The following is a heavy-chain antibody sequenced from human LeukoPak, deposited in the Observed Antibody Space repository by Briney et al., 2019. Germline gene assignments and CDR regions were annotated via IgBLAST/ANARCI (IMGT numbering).Heavy chain of an antibody. CDR1: GGSISSSTYY. Sequence: PSETLSLTCTISGGSISSSTYYWGWIRQPPGKGLEWIGTIYYSGSTYYNPSLKSRVTISVDTSKNQFSLKLRSATAADTAVYYCTRDVMGRNEGYYGSGSYYRDYWGQGTLVTVSS. J-gene: IGHJ4*02. CDR2: IYYSGST. V-gene: IGHV4-39*07. D-gene: IGHD3-10*01. CDR3: TRDVMGRNEGYYGSGSYYRDY.